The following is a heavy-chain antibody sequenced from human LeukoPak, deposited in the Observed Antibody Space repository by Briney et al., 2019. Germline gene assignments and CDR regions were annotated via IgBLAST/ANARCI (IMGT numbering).Heavy chain of an antibody. CDR1: GFTFDDYA. Sequence: GGSLRLSCAASGFTFDDYAMHWVRQAPGKGLEWVSLISWDGGSTYYADSVKGRFTISRDNSKNSLYLQMNSLRAEDTALYYCAKPLYCSSTSCYWEGVCGFDYWGQGTLVTVSS. CDR2: ISWDGGST. D-gene: IGHD2-2*01. V-gene: IGHV3-43D*03. J-gene: IGHJ4*02. CDR3: AKPLYCSSTSCYWEGVCGFDY.